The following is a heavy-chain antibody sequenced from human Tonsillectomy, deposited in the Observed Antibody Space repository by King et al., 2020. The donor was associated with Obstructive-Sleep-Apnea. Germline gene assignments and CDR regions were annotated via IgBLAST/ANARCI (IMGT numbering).Heavy chain of an antibody. CDR3: TRGGGFDI. Sequence: QLVQSGAEVKKPGASVKVSCKASGYSFTSYGINWVRQAPGQGLEWMGWISAYNGNRSYAEKFQGRVTMTPDTSTSTAYLILKNLRSDDTAVFYCTRGGGFDIWGQGTMVTVSS. V-gene: IGHV1-18*01. J-gene: IGHJ3*02. CDR2: ISAYNGNR. CDR1: GYSFTSYG.